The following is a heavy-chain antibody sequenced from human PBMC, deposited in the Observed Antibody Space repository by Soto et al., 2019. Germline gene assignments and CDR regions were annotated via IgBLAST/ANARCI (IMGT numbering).Heavy chain of an antibody. CDR1: GYTFTSYA. Sequence: ASVKVSCKASGYTFTSYAMHWVRQAPGQRLEWMRWINAGNGNTKYSQKFQGRVTITRDTSASTAYMELSSLRSEDTAVYYCARALIYASYYFGTDVWGQGTTVTVSS. CDR3: ARALIYASYYFGTDV. CDR2: INAGNGNT. D-gene: IGHD3-10*01. J-gene: IGHJ6*02. V-gene: IGHV1-3*01.